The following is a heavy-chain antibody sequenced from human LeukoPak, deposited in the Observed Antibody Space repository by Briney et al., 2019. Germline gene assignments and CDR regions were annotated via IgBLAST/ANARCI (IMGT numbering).Heavy chain of an antibody. Sequence: SETLSLTCTVSGGSISSYYWSWIRQPPGKGLEWIGYIYYSGSTNYNPSLKSRVTISVDTSKNQFSLKLSSVTAADTAVYYCARSRDTYYYDSSGLLYFDYWGQGTLVTVSS. CDR2: IYYSGST. CDR1: GGSISSYY. D-gene: IGHD3-22*01. V-gene: IGHV4-59*01. J-gene: IGHJ4*02. CDR3: ARSRDTYYYDSSGLLYFDY.